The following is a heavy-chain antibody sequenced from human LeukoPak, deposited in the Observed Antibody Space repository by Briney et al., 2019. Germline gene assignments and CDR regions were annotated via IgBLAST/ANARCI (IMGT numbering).Heavy chain of an antibody. CDR2: IYYSGST. D-gene: IGHD6-13*01. CDR1: GGSISSSSYY. CDR3: ARSPHSAASLFDY. Sequence: SETLSLTCTVSGGSISSSSYYWGWIRQPPGKGLEWIGSIYYSGSTYYNPSLKSRVTISVDTSKNQFSLKLSSVTAAGTAVYYCARSPHSAASLFDYWGQGTLVTVSS. V-gene: IGHV4-39*07. J-gene: IGHJ4*02.